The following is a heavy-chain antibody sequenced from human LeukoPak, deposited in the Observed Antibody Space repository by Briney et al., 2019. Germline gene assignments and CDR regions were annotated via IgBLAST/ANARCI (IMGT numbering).Heavy chain of an antibody. CDR2: IYYTGKT. Sequence: MPSETLSLACTVSGGFISNSNYYWGWIRQPPGKGLDWIGSIYYTGKTYYNPSLNSRVTISVDTSKNQFSLKLSSVTAADTAAYYCVRLYYYDRSLPPLWGPGTLVIVSS. CDR1: GGFISNSNYY. J-gene: IGHJ4*02. V-gene: IGHV4-39*01. D-gene: IGHD3-22*01. CDR3: VRLYYYDRSLPPL.